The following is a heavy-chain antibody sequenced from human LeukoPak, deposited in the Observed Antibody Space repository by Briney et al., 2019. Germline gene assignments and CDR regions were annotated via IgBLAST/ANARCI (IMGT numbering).Heavy chain of an antibody. J-gene: IGHJ4*02. CDR1: GYTFSYFG. CDR2: INGYNGNT. D-gene: IGHD1-1*01. CDR3: ARGLDAASGLANFDY. V-gene: IGHV1-18*01. Sequence: ASVKVSCKGSGYTFSYFGINWVRRAPGQGLEWMGWINGYNGNTNYAQKSEGRLSLTTDTATSTVYMELKNLTSDDTAVYFCARGLDAASGLANFDYWGQGTLITVSS.